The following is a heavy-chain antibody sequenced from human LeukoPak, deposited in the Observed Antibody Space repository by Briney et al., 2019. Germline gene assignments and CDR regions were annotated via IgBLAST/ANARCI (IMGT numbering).Heavy chain of an antibody. CDR1: GFTFSNYS. Sequence: GGSLRLSCAASGFTFSNYSMNWVRQAPGKGLEWVSGISGSGGSTFYADSVKGRFTISRDNSKNTLYVQMKSLRAEDTAVYYCAKPSVDTSMVDSHFDSWGQGTLVTVSS. J-gene: IGHJ4*02. V-gene: IGHV3-23*01. CDR2: ISGSGGST. D-gene: IGHD5-18*01. CDR3: AKPSVDTSMVDSHFDS.